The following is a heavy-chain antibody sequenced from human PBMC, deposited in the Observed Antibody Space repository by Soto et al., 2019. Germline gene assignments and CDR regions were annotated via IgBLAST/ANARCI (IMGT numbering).Heavy chain of an antibody. Sequence: EVQVLESGGGLVQPGGSLRLSCAATGFTFSDFAMSWVRQAPGKGLEWVSRIYGGGNGPHYADSVKGRVTISIDNSKNTLYLQMNRLRAEDTSVYYCAKMEGMDPWAYAFDYWGQGTLVTVSS. J-gene: IGHJ4*02. CDR2: IYGGGNGP. CDR3: AKMEGMDPWAYAFDY. V-gene: IGHV3-23*01. CDR1: GFTFSDFA. D-gene: IGHD2-2*03.